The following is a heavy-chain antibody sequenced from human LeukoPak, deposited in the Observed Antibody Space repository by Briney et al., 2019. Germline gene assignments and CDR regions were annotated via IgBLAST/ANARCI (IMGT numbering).Heavy chain of an antibody. D-gene: IGHD3-3*01. CDR3: GRDSVRSYDLWSAYYLGDKYYPMDV. CDR1: GYTFTAFY. V-gene: IGHV1-2*06. Sequence: EASVKVSCKASGYTFTAFYLHWVRQAPGQGLEWMGRIYPSSGVTKYAQKFQGRITMTRDTSISTAYMELSGLRSHDTAVYYCGRDSVRSYDLWSAYYLGDKYYPMDVWGQGTTVTVSS. CDR2: IYPSSGVT. J-gene: IGHJ6*02.